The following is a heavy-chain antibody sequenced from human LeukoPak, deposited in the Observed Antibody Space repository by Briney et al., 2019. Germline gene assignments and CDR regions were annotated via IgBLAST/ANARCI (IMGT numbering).Heavy chain of an antibody. V-gene: IGHV4-34*01. D-gene: IGHD3-10*01. CDR1: GGSFSGYY. Sequence: SETLSLTCAVYGGSFSGYYWSWIRQPPGKGLEWIGEINHSGSTNYNPSLKSRVTISVDTSKNQFSLKLSSVTAADTAVYYCARGEYYYGSGGPFDYWGQGTLVTVSS. CDR2: INHSGST. CDR3: ARGEYYYGSGGPFDY. J-gene: IGHJ4*02.